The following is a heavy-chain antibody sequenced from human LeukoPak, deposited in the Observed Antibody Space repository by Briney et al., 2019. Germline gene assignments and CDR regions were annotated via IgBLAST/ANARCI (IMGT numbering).Heavy chain of an antibody. CDR2: INWNGGST. CDR3: ARGMGYSSGWYYCDY. J-gene: IGHJ4*02. D-gene: IGHD6-19*01. Sequence: PGGSLRLSCAASGFTFDDYGMSWVRQAPGKGLEWVSGINWNGGSTGYADSVKGRFTISRDNAKNSLYLQMNSLRAEDTALYYCARGMGYSSGWYYCDYWGQGTLVTVSS. V-gene: IGHV3-20*04. CDR1: GFTFDDYG.